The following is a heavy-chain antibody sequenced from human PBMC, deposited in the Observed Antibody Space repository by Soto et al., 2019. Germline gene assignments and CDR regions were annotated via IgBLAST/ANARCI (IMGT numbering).Heavy chain of an antibody. J-gene: IGHJ4*02. CDR2: IYYTGNT. Sequence: SETLSLTCSVSGGSISSSTYYWGWIRQPPGKGLEWIGSIYYTGNTYYSTSLQSRVTISVDTSKNQFSLKLSSVTAADTAIYYCARHVRAGYCRYTTCPLGFFDYWGQGTLVTVSS. V-gene: IGHV4-39*01. CDR3: ARHVRAGYCRYTTCPLGFFDY. D-gene: IGHD2-2*03. CDR1: GGSISSSTYY.